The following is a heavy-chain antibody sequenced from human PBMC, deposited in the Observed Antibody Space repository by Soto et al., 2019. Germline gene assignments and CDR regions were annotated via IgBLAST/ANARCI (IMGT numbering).Heavy chain of an antibody. CDR1: GGSIYTPNW. V-gene: IGHV4-4*02. J-gene: IGHJ4*02. CDR2: IYHSEST. D-gene: IGHD1-1*01. CDR3: ARGTTRIRGLFDY. Sequence: PXETLALTCAVAGGSIYTPNWWTWVRQTPGKGLQWIGEIYHSESTNYNPSLKSRVTISVDKSKNQFSLNLTSVTAADTAMYYCARGTTRIRGLFDYWGQGILVTVSS.